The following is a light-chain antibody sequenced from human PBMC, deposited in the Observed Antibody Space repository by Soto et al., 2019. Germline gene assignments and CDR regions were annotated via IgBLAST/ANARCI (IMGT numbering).Light chain of an antibody. V-gene: IGKV3-15*01. CDR3: QQYKNWPTWT. J-gene: IGKJ1*01. Sequence: EIVMTQSPAALSVSPGERATLSCRAGQSVNSNLAWYQQKPGQAPRLIIYDASTRATGIPARFSGSGSGTEFTLTISSLQSEDFAVYYGQQYKNWPTWTFGQGTQVDI. CDR1: QSVNSN. CDR2: DAS.